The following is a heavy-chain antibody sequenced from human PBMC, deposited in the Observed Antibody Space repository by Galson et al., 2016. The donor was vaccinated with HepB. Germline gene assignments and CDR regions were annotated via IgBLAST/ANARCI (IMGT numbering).Heavy chain of an antibody. V-gene: IGHV4-30-4*01. Sequence: TLSLTCTVPGGSISSGDYYWSWIRQPPGKGLEWIGYIYYSGSTHYNPSLKSRVTITIDTSKNQFSLKLNSVTAADTAVYYCARETQLLYGMVVWGQGTTVTVAS. CDR1: GGSISSGDYY. D-gene: IGHD5-18*01. J-gene: IGHJ6*02. CDR3: ARETQLLYGMVV. CDR2: IYYSGST.